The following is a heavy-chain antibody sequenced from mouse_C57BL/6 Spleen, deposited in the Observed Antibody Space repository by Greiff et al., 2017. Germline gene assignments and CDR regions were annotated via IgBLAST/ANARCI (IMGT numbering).Heavy chain of an antibody. CDR3: AREELGRGFAY. CDR2: ISYSGST. D-gene: IGHD4-1*01. J-gene: IGHJ3*01. V-gene: IGHV3-1*01. CDR1: GYSITSGYD. Sequence: EVKLQESGPGMVKPSQSLSLTCTVTGYSITSGYDWHWIRHFPGNKLEWMGYISYSGSTNYNPSLKSRISITHDTSKNHFILKLNSVTTEDTATYYCAREELGRGFAYWGQGTLVTVSA.